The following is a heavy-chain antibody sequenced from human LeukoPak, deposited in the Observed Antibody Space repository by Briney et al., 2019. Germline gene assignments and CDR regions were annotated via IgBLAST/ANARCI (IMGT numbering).Heavy chain of an antibody. CDR2: IIPIFGTA. CDR1: GGTFSSYA. Sequence: SVKVSCKASGGTFSSYAISWVRQAPGQGLEWMGGIIPIFGTANYAQKLQGRVTMTTDTSTSTAYMELRSLRSDDTAVYYCARAEMATTPFDYWGQGTLVTVSS. CDR3: ARAEMATTPFDY. V-gene: IGHV1-69*05. D-gene: IGHD5-24*01. J-gene: IGHJ4*02.